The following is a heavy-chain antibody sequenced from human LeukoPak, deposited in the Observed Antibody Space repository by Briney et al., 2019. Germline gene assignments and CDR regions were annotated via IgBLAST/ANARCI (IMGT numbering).Heavy chain of an antibody. CDR3: ARDSYEVGATFDY. CDR2: ISSSSSSI. V-gene: IGHV3-48*04. Sequence: GGSLRLSCAASGFTFSSYSMMWVRQAPGKGLEWVSYISSSSSSISYADSVKGRFTISRDNAKNTLFLQLSSLRVEDTAVYYCARDSYEVGATFDYWGQGTLVTVSS. CDR1: GFTFSSYS. D-gene: IGHD1-26*01. J-gene: IGHJ4*02.